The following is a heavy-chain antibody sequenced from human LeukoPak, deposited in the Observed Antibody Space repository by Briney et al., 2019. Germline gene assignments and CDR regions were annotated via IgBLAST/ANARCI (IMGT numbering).Heavy chain of an antibody. Sequence: GGSLRLSCAASGFTFSSYAMSWVRQAPGKGLEWVSAISGSGGSTYYADSVKGRFTISRDNSKNTLYLQMNSLRAEDTAVYYFAKDHPLLGGAGRLNYYFDYWGQGTLVTVSS. D-gene: IGHD2-2*01. CDR1: GFTFSSYA. CDR2: ISGSGGST. J-gene: IGHJ4*02. V-gene: IGHV3-23*01. CDR3: AKDHPLLGGAGRLNYYFDY.